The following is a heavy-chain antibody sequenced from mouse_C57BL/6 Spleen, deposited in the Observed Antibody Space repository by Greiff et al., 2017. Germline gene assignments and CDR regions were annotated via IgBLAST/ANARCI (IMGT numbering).Heavy chain of an antibody. CDR2: IYPGSGST. CDR1: GYTFTSYW. Sequence: QVQLQQPGAELVKPGASVKMSCKASGYTFTSYWITWVKQRPGQGLEWIGDIYPGSGSTNYNEKFKSKATLTVDTSSSTAYMQLSRLTSEDSAVYYCARGDNDYDGYYFDYWGQGTTLTVSS. J-gene: IGHJ2*01. CDR3: ARGDNDYDGYYFDY. D-gene: IGHD2-4*01. V-gene: IGHV1-55*01.